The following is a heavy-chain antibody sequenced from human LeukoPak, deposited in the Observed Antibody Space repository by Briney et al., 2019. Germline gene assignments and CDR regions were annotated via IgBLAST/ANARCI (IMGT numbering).Heavy chain of an antibody. D-gene: IGHD4-11*01. Sequence: PGGPLRLSCAAAGFTFSHYGMHWVRQAPGKGLEWVAVIWSDGTNQYYADSVKGRFTISRDDSGNTVYLQMNSLRPEDTGVYYCAKDAQRGFDYSNSLESWGQGTPVTVST. CDR1: GFTFSHYG. V-gene: IGHV3-33*06. CDR3: AKDAQRGFDYSNSLES. J-gene: IGHJ5*01. CDR2: IWSDGTNQ.